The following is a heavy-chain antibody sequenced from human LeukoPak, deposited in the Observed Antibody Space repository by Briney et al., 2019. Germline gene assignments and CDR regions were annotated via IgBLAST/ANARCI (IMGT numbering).Heavy chain of an antibody. J-gene: IGHJ4*02. CDR1: GYTFTSYG. CDR2: ISAYNGNT. Sequence: ASVKVSCKAFGYTFTSYGISWVRQAPGQGLEWMGWISAYNGNTNYAQKLQGRVTMTTDTSTSTAYMELRSLSSDDTAVYYCARGPRGGYRINTFDYWGQGTLVTVSS. V-gene: IGHV1-18*01. D-gene: IGHD5-12*01. CDR3: ARGPRGGYRINTFDY.